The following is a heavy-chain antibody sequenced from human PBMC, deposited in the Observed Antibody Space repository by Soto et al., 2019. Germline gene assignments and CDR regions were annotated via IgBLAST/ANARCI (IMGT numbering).Heavy chain of an antibody. V-gene: IGHV4-59*01. D-gene: IGHD2-2*03. CDR2: IYYNGNT. J-gene: IGHJ4*02. CDR3: AREGNLGRWIQPLDS. Sequence: PSETLSLTCTVSGGSISSYYWSWIRQPPGKGLEWIGYIYYNGNTKYGPSLKSRVTMSVDTSKNHFSLKLISVTTADTAVYFCAREGNLGRWIQPLDSWGQGTLVTVSS. CDR1: GGSISSYY.